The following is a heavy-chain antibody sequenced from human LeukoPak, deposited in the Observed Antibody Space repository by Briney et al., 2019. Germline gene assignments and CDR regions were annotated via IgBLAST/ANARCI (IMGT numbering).Heavy chain of an antibody. CDR1: GYTFSSYG. Sequence: ASVKVSCKASGYTFSSYGINWVRLAPGQGLEWMGWISGYNDKKKYAQKVQDRVTMTTDTSTSTAYMELRSLRSDDTAVYYCARAGFTMVRGSLDYWGQGTLVTVSS. J-gene: IGHJ4*02. CDR3: ARAGFTMVRGSLDY. V-gene: IGHV1-18*01. CDR2: ISGYNDKK. D-gene: IGHD3-10*01.